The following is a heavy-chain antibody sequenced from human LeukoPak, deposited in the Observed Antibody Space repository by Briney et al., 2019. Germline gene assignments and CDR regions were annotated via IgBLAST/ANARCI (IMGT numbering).Heavy chain of an antibody. J-gene: IGHJ4*02. CDR3: ARDLSDGDGPGSPVCDY. V-gene: IGHV3-48*01. D-gene: IGHD4-17*01. CDR1: GFTFSSYS. Sequence: GGSLRLSCAASGFTFSSYSMNWVRQAPGKGLEWVSYISSSSSTIYYADSVNGRFTISRDNAKNSLYLQMNSLRAEDTAVYYCARDLSDGDGPGSPVCDYWGQGTLVTVSS. CDR2: ISSSSSTI.